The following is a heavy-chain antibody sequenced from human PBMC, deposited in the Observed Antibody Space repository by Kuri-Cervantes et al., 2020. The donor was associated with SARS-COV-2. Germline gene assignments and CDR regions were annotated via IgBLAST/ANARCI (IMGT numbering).Heavy chain of an antibody. CDR1: GFTVSSDY. D-gene: IGHD5-24*01. V-gene: IGHV3-53*01. CDR3: AGSRRDAYTFDF. Sequence: GESLKISCAASGFTVSSDYMNWVRQAPGKGLEWVSVIYSGGSTYYADSVKGRFTISRDNSKNTLYFQMNSLRAEDTAVYYCAGSRRDAYTFDFWGQGTLVTVSS. CDR2: IYSGGST. J-gene: IGHJ4*02.